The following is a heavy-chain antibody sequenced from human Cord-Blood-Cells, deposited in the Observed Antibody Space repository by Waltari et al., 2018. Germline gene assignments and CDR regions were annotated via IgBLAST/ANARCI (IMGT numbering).Heavy chain of an antibody. V-gene: IGHV5-51*01. CDR2: IYPGNADT. CDR3: ARGRDGYSSSWYSYFDY. CDR1: GYSFTSYW. D-gene: IGHD6-13*01. J-gene: IGHJ4*02. Sequence: EVQLVQSGAEVKKPGESLKISCKGSGYSFTSYWIGWVRQMPGKGLEWMGGIYPGNADTRDSPSFQGQVTISADKSISTAYLQWSSLKASDTAMYYCARGRDGYSSSWYSYFDYWGQGTLVTVSS.